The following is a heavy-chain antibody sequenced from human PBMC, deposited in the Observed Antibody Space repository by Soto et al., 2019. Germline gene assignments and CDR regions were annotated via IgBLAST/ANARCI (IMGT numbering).Heavy chain of an antibody. CDR3: TRLVGTTTKDFDY. V-gene: IGHV3-72*01. D-gene: IGHD1-26*01. CDR2: VRNKAKSYTT. Sequence: EVQLVESGGGLVQPGGSLRLSCAASGFIFTDYYMDWVRQAPGKGLEWVGRVRNKAKSYTTDCAASVKGRFTISRDDSKNSLYLQMNSLRTEDTAVYYCTRLVGTTTKDFDYWGQGTLVTVSS. CDR1: GFIFTDYY. J-gene: IGHJ4*02.